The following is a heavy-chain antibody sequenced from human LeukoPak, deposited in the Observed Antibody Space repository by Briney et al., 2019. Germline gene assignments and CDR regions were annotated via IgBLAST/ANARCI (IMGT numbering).Heavy chain of an antibody. J-gene: IGHJ4*02. CDR3: ARRLAAAGGTYYFDY. CDR1: GYSFTSYW. D-gene: IGHD6-13*01. CDR2: VYPGDSDT. Sequence: GESLKISCKGSGYSFTSYWIGWVRQMPGKGLEWMGIVYPGDSDTRYSPSFQGQVTISADKSISTAYLQWSSLKASDTAMYYCARRLAAAGGTYYFDYWGQGTLVTVSS. V-gene: IGHV5-51*01.